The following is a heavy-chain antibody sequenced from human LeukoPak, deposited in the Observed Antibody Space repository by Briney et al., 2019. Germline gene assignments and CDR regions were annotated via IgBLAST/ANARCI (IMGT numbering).Heavy chain of an antibody. V-gene: IGHV3-21*04. CDR1: GFTFSSYS. J-gene: IGHJ3*01. D-gene: IGHD3-16*01. CDR3: ARLRAYMITGDGFDF. CDR2: ISSSSSYI. Sequence: PGGSLRLSCAASGFTFSSYSMNWVRQAPGKGLEWVSSISSSSSYIYYADSVKGRFTISRDNAKNSLYLQMNSLRAEDTALYHCARLRAYMITGDGFDFWGQGTVVTVSS.